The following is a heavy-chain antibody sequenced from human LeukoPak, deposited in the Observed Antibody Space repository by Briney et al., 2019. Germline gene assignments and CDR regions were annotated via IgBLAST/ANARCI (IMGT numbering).Heavy chain of an antibody. D-gene: IGHD3-10*01. CDR3: AKDNAGSFPCDEFYYGMDV. Sequence: GGSLRLSCAASGFTFDDYAMHWVRQAPGKGLEWVSLISGDGGSTYYADSVKGRFTISRDNSKNSLYLQMNSLRTEDTALYYCAKDNAGSFPCDEFYYGMDVWGQGTTVTISS. V-gene: IGHV3-43*02. J-gene: IGHJ6*02. CDR2: ISGDGGST. CDR1: GFTFDDYA.